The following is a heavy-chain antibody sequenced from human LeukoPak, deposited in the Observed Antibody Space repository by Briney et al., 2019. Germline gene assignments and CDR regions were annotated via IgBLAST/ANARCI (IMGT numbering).Heavy chain of an antibody. CDR3: AQGGYFSGSTHYAIRA. D-gene: IGHD2-15*01. Sequence: GGSPRLSCAASRSTFSRDAMTWVRQAPGKGLEWVSAISSSGGGTYYADSVQGRFTISRDNSKNTMSLQMNSLRAEDTALYYCAQGGYFSGSTHYAIRAWGQGTLVTVSS. CDR1: RSTFSRDA. J-gene: IGHJ5*02. V-gene: IGHV3-23*01. CDR2: ISSSGGGT.